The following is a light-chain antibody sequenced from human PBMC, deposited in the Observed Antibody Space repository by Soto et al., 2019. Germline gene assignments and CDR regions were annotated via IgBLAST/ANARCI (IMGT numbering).Light chain of an antibody. V-gene: IGKV1-9*01. CDR1: QGIRNY. CDR2: IAS. CDR3: QQYNSYLIT. Sequence: DLQLSQSPSLLSAYVADRVTITCGASQGIRNYLAWYQQKPGRAPKLLIYIASTLQSGVPSRFSGSYSGTEFTLTITSLQPEDFATYYCQQYNSYLITFGQGTRLEI. J-gene: IGKJ5*01.